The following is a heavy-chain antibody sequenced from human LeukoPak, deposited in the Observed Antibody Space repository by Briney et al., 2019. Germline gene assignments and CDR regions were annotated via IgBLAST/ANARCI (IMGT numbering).Heavy chain of an antibody. J-gene: IGHJ4*02. V-gene: IGHV4-30-4*01. CDR1: GGSITSGDYY. Sequence: SETLSLTCTVSGGSITSGDYYWNWIRQPPGKGLEWIGYIYYSGTTSYNPSLKSRLTISVDTSKNQFSLNLNSVTAADTAVYYCARWYYYGSGRRQFDYWGRGTLVTVSS. D-gene: IGHD3-10*01. CDR2: IYYSGTT. CDR3: ARWYYYGSGRRQFDY.